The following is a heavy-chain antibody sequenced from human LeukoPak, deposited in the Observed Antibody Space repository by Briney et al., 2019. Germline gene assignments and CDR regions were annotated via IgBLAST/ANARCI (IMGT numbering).Heavy chain of an antibody. CDR3: AARRPYYFDF. CDR2: ISSSGGNT. Sequence: ETLSLTCTVSGGSISSSGYYWGWIRQAPGKGLEWVSSISSSGGNTYYADSVKGRFTISRDNSKNTLYIQMNSLRAEDTAVYYCAARRPYYFDFWGQGTLVTVSS. CDR1: GGSISSSGYY. J-gene: IGHJ4*02. V-gene: IGHV3-23*01.